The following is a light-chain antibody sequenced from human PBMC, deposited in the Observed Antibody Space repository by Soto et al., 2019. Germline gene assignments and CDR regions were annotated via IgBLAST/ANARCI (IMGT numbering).Light chain of an antibody. CDR2: SND. CDR3: SSYTNINTRACV. Sequence: QPVLTQPPSASGTPGQRVSFSCSGSSSNIGSNTVNWYQQLPGTAPKLLVYSNDQRPSGVPDRFSGSKSGTSASLAISGLQSEDEAEYYCSSYTNINTRACVFGTGTKLTVL. V-gene: IGLV1-44*01. CDR1: SSNIGSNT. J-gene: IGLJ1*01.